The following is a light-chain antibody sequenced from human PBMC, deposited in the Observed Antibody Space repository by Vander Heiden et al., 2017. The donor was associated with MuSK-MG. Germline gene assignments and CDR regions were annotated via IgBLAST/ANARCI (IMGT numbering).Light chain of an antibody. Sequence: QSVVTQPPSASGTPGQRVTISCSGSTSNIGRNTVNWYQHIPGTAPKLLIYSNYVRPSGVPARFSGSKSATSASLAISGLQSEDEGDYYCAAWDDSLNAVVFGRGTKVSVL. CDR1: TSNIGRNT. CDR2: SNY. CDR3: AAWDDSLNAVV. J-gene: IGLJ2*01. V-gene: IGLV1-44*01.